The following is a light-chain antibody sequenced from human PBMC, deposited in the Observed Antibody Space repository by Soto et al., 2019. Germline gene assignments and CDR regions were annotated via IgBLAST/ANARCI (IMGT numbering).Light chain of an antibody. CDR1: SSDVGTYNY. Sequence: QSALTQPASVSGSPGQSITISCTGTSSDVGTYNYVSWYQHHPGKAPKLMIYDVSNRPSVVSNRFSGSKSGNTASLTISGLQAEDEADYYCSSYTSSSTLLFGGGTQLTVL. J-gene: IGLJ2*01. CDR3: SSYTSSSTLL. CDR2: DVS. V-gene: IGLV2-14*03.